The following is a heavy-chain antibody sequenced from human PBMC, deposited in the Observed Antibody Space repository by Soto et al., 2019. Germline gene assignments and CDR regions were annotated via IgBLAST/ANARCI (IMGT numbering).Heavy chain of an antibody. V-gene: IGHV3-64*01. CDR3: VRAAAGTPDY. J-gene: IGHJ4*02. CDR1: GFTFSSYA. D-gene: IGHD6-13*01. CDR2: ISSNGGST. Sequence: EVQLVESGGGLVQPGGSLRLSCADSGFTFSSYAMHWVRQAPGKGLEYVSAISSNGGSTYYANSVKGRFTISRDNSKNTLYIQMGSLRAEDMAVYYCVRAAAGTPDYWGQGTLVTVSS.